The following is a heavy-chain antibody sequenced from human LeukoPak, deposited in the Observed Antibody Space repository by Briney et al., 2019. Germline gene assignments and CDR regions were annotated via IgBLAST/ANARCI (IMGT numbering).Heavy chain of an antibody. CDR3: ARGLYYDTSGYLGTYDAYYFDY. Sequence: ASVKVSFKTSGYTFTSYGISWVRQAPGQGLEWMGWISGYNGNTNYAENVQGRVTMTRDTSTSTAYMELRSLRSDDTAVYYCARGLYYDTSGYLGTYDAYYFDYWGQGTLVTVSS. J-gene: IGHJ4*02. V-gene: IGHV1-18*01. CDR2: ISGYNGNT. CDR1: GYTFTSYG. D-gene: IGHD3-22*01.